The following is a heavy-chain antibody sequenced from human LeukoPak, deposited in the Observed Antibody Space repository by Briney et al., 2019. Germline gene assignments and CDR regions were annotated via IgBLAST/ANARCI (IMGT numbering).Heavy chain of an antibody. CDR2: IYTSGST. D-gene: IGHD2/OR15-2a*01. CDR3: ARVMVVTTTLAWLVP. J-gene: IGHJ5*02. Sequence: SETLSLTCTVSGGSISGYFWNWIRQPAGKGLEWIGRIYTSGSTNYNPSLKSRVTMSVDTAKNQLSLKLSSVTAADTALYYCARVMVVTTTLAWLVPWGQGTLVTVSS. CDR1: GGSISGYF. V-gene: IGHV4-4*07.